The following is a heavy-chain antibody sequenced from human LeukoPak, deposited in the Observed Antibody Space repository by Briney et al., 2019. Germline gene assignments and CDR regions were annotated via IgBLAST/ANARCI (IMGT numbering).Heavy chain of an antibody. CDR3: ARSTAYPVKAFDI. CDR1: GYTFTSYA. D-gene: IGHD3-22*01. CDR2: INAGNGNT. Sequence: SVKVSCKASGYTFTSYAMHWVRQAPGQRLEWMGWINAGNGNTKYSQKFQGRVTITRDTSASTAYMELSSLRSEDTAVYYCARSTAYPVKAFDIWGQGTMVTVSS. V-gene: IGHV1-3*01. J-gene: IGHJ3*02.